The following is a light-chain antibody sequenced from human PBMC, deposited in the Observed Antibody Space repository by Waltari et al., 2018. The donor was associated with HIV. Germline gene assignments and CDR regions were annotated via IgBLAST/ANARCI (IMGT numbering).Light chain of an antibody. CDR1: SSDVGSYNL. CDR3: CSYAGNSTFGV. CDR2: EGS. V-gene: IGLV2-23*03. Sequence: QSALTQPASVSGSPGQSITISCTGTSSDVGSYNLVSWYQQHPGKAPKLMIYEGSKRPAGLSNRFSGSKSGNTASLTISGLQVEDETDYYCCSYAGNSTFGVFGGGTKLTVL. J-gene: IGLJ2*01.